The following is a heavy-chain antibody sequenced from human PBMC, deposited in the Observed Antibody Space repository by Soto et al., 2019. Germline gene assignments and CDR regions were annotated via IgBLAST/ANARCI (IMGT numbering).Heavy chain of an antibody. CDR3: ARVQGGILDY. CDR1: GFSLSNARMG. V-gene: IGHV2-26*01. CDR2: IFSNDEK. D-gene: IGHD3-9*01. Sequence: QVTLKESGPVLVKPTETLTLTCTVSGFSLSNARMGVSWIRQPPGKALEWLAHIFSNDEKSSSTSLKSRLTISKDTSKSPVVLTMTNMDPVDTATYYCARVQGGILDYWGQGTLVTVSS. J-gene: IGHJ4*02.